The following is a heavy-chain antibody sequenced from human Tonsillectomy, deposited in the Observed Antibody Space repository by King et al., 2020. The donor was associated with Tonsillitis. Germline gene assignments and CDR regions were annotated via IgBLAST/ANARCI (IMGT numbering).Heavy chain of an antibody. J-gene: IGHJ4*02. CDR1: GGSFSGYY. Sequence: VQLQQWGAGLLKPSETLSLTCAVYGGSFSGYYWSWIRQPPGKGLEWIGEINHSGSTNYNPSLKSRVTIPVDTSKNQFSLKLNSVTAADAAVYYCARGVQIEVAGIDYWGQGTLVTVSS. CDR3: ARGVQIEVAGIDY. V-gene: IGHV4-34*01. D-gene: IGHD6-19*01. CDR2: INHSGST.